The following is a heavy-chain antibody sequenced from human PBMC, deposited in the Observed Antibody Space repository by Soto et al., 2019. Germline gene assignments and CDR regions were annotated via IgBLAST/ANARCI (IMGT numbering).Heavy chain of an antibody. D-gene: IGHD3-22*01. Sequence: QVHLVESGGGVVQPGGSLRLSCAASGFNFKDYNMFWVRQAPGRGLEWVALITYDAEYQYYGDSVKGRVTISRDNSMITLFLQLTGLRVEDTAGYYCAKDRRYYYDIETHYGLDVWGQGTTISVS. CDR3: AKDRRYYYDIETHYGLDV. CDR1: GFNFKDYN. CDR2: ITYDAEYQ. J-gene: IGHJ6*02. V-gene: IGHV3-30*18.